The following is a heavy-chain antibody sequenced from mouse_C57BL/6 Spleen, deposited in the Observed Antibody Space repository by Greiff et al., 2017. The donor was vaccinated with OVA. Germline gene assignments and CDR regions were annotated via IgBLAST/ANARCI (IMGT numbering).Heavy chain of an antibody. Sequence: QVQLQQPGAELVKPGASVKMSCKASGYTFTSYWITWVKQRPGQGLEWIGDIYPGSGSTNYNEKFKSKATLTVDTSSSTAYMQLSSLTSEDSAVYYCARFWGYYGDYWYFDVWGTGTTVTVSS. J-gene: IGHJ1*03. CDR2: IYPGSGST. CDR3: ARFWGYYGDYWYFDV. CDR1: GYTFTSYW. V-gene: IGHV1-55*01. D-gene: IGHD1-1*01.